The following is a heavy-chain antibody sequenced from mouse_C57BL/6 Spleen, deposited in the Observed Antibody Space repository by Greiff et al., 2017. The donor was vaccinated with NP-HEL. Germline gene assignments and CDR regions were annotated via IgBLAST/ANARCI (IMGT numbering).Heavy chain of an antibody. V-gene: IGHV1-7*01. CDR2: INPSSGYT. D-gene: IGHD2-3*01. J-gene: IGHJ3*01. Sequence: VQLQQSGAELAKPGASVKLSCKASGYTFTSYWMHWVKQRPGQGLEWIGYINPSSGYTKYKQKFKDKATLNADKSYSTAYMQLSSLTYEDSAVYYCARSNDGYSAWFAYWGQGTLVTVSA. CDR1: GYTFTSYW. CDR3: ARSNDGYSAWFAY.